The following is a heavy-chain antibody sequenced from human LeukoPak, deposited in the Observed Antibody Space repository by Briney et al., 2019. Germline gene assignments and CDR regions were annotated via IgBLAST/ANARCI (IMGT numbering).Heavy chain of an antibody. CDR1: GYTFTGYY. CDR3: ARDYASLGSGDFDY. J-gene: IGHJ4*02. CDR2: INPDSGGT. V-gene: IGHV1-2*02. Sequence: ASVKVSCKASGYTFTGYYMHWVRQAPGQGLEWMGWINPDSGGTNYAQKFQGRVSMTRDASISTAYMELSRLRSDDTAIYYCARDYASLGSGDFDYWGQGTLVTVSS. D-gene: IGHD3-10*01.